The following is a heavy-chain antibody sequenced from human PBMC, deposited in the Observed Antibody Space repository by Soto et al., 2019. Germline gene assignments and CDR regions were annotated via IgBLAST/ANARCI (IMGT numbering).Heavy chain of an antibody. D-gene: IGHD1-26*01. CDR2: IYYSGST. V-gene: IGHV4-31*03. Sequence: QVQLQESGPGLVKPSQTLSLTCTVSGGSISSGGYYWSWIRQHPGKGLDWIGYIYYSGSTYYNPSLKSRVTLSVDTSKNQFSLKVSSVTAADTAVYHCARGELRFWFDPWGQGTLVTVSS. J-gene: IGHJ5*02. CDR3: ARGELRFWFDP. CDR1: GGSISSGGYY.